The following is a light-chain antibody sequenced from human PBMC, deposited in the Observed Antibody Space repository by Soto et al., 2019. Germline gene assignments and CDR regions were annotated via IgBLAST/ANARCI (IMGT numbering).Light chain of an antibody. CDR2: EVS. Sequence: QSVLTQPASVSGSPGQSIAISCTGTSSDVGGYNYVSWYQQHPGKAPKLMIHEVSNRPSGISDRFSGSKSGNTASLTISGLQADDEADYYCSSHTSYXTRVFGTGTKVTVL. V-gene: IGLV2-14*01. CDR1: SSDVGGYNY. J-gene: IGLJ1*01. CDR3: SSHTSYXTRV.